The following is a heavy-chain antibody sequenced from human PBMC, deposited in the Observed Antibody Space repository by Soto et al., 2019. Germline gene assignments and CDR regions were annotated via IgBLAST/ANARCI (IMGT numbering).Heavy chain of an antibody. V-gene: IGHV3-48*01. D-gene: IGHD1-26*01. CDR3: ARDPSRGSEWARYLDL. Sequence: GGSLRLSCAASGFTFSSYGIHWVRQAPGQGLEWVSYISLSSGNIHYADSVRGRFTVSRDNAKNSLYLQMNSLRAEDTAVYYCARDPSRGSEWARYLDLWGRGTLVTVSS. CDR1: GFTFSSYG. CDR2: ISLSSGNI. J-gene: IGHJ2*01.